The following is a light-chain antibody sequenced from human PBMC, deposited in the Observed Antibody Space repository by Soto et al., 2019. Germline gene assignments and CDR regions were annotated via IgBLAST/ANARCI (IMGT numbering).Light chain of an antibody. V-gene: IGLV1-40*01. Sequence: QSVLTQPPSVSGAPGQRGTISCTGSSSNIGAGYDVPWYQQLPGTAPKLLIYGNSNRPSGVPDRFSGSKSGTSASLAITGLQAEDEADYYCQSYDSSLSGKVFGTGTKLTVL. CDR3: QSYDSSLSGKV. CDR2: GNS. J-gene: IGLJ1*01. CDR1: SSNIGAGYD.